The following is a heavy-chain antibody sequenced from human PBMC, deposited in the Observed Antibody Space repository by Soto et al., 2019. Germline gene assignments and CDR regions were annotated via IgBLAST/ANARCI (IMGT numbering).Heavy chain of an antibody. V-gene: IGHV3-23*04. D-gene: IGHD3-10*01. CDR1: GFTFSSYA. Sequence: EVQLVESGGGLAKPGGSLRLSCAASGFTFSSYAMSWVRQAPGKGLEWVSAIIGSGGSTYYADSVKGRFTISRDNSKNTLYLQMNSLRAEDTAVYYCAKGTYGSGSYYAIDYWGQGSLVTVSS. J-gene: IGHJ4*02. CDR2: IIGSGGST. CDR3: AKGTYGSGSYYAIDY.